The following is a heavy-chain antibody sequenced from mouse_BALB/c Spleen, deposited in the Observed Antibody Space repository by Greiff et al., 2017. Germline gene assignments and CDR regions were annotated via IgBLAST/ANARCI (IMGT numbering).Heavy chain of an antibody. J-gene: IGHJ4*01. V-gene: IGHV3-8*02. CDR2: ISYSGST. CDR3: ARSPHDCDAMDY. Sequence: VQLQQSGPSLVKPSQTLSLTCSVTGDSITSGYWNWIRKFPGNKLEYMGYISYSGSTYYNPSLNSRISTTRDTSKNQYYLQLNSVTTEDTATYYYARSPHDCDAMDYWGQGTSVTVSS. CDR1: GDSITSGY. D-gene: IGHD2-4*01.